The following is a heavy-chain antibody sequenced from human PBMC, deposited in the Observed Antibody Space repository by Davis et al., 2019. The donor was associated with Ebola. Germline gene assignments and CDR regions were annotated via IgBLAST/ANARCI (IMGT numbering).Heavy chain of an antibody. CDR3: ARGGVDTSPATFDI. CDR2: IYYSGNT. Sequence: PSETLSLTCTVSGGSISSYYWSWIRQPPGKGLEWIGYIYYSGNTNYNPSLKSRVTISVDTSKNQFSLKLSSVTAADTAVYYCARGGVDTSPATFDIWGQGTMVTVSS. J-gene: IGHJ3*02. D-gene: IGHD6-25*01. V-gene: IGHV4-59*12. CDR1: GGSISSYY.